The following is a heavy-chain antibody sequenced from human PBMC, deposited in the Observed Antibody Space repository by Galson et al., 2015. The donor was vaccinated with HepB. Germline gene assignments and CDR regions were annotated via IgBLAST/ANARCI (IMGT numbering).Heavy chain of an antibody. V-gene: IGHV4-59*08. Sequence: ETLSLTCTVSGGSISSHYWSWIRQPPGKGLEWIAYFYYSGSTNYNPSLKSRVTISVDTSKNQFSLKLSSVTAADTAVYYCARHDNGNYKYWGQGTLVTVSS. J-gene: IGHJ4*02. D-gene: IGHD1-26*01. CDR2: FYYSGST. CDR3: ARHDNGNYKY. CDR1: GGSISSHY.